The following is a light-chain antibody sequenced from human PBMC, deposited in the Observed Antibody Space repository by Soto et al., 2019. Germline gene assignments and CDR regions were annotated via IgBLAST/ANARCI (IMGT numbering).Light chain of an antibody. V-gene: IGKV3-20*01. Sequence: MELTQPPATGSCCAIERTSLSSSDRQNVSSSYLDWSQQKPGKAPRLLIYGASSMETGIPDRFSGSGSGTDFTLTISSLEPEDIAVYYCHQYGSLPRTFGQGTKVDIK. CDR3: HQYGSLPRT. CDR1: QNVSSSY. CDR2: GAS. J-gene: IGKJ1*01.